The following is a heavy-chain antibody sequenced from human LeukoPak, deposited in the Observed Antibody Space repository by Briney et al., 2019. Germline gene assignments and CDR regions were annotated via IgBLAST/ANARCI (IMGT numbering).Heavy chain of an antibody. Sequence: PGGSLRLSCAASGFTFSNYAMTWVRQAPGKGLEWVSAISGSGGSTYYADSVKGRFTISRDNSDNTLFLQMNRLRDDDTAVYYCAKDLSRSSSWRRADYWGQGTLVTVSS. CDR2: ISGSGGST. V-gene: IGHV3-23*01. CDR3: AKDLSRSSSWRRADY. CDR1: GFTFSNYA. D-gene: IGHD6-13*01. J-gene: IGHJ4*02.